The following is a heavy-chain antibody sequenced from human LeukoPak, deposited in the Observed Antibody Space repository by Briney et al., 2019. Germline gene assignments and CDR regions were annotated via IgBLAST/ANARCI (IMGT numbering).Heavy chain of an antibody. D-gene: IGHD5-24*01. V-gene: IGHV4-34*01. CDR2: INHSGST. Sequence: PSETLSLTCAVSGGSFSGYYWTWIRQPPGRGLEWIGEINHSGSTNYNPSLKSRVTISVDTSKSQFSLKLNSVTAADTAMYYCAGGRDPYWGQGALVTVSS. CDR3: AGGRDPY. J-gene: IGHJ4*02. CDR1: GGSFSGYY.